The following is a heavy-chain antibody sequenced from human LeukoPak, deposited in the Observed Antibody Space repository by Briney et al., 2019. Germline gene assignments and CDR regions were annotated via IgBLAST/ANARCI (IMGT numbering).Heavy chain of an antibody. CDR2: IKQDGSEI. CDR3: ARRSGLDY. D-gene: IGHD6-19*01. Sequence: PGRSLRLSCAASGFTFNTYWMSWVCQAPGKGLEWVANIKQDGSEIYYVDSVKGRFTISRDNVKNSLYLQMNSLRAEDTAVYYCARRSGLDYWGQGTLVTVSS. V-gene: IGHV3-7*01. CDR1: GFTFNTYW. J-gene: IGHJ4*02.